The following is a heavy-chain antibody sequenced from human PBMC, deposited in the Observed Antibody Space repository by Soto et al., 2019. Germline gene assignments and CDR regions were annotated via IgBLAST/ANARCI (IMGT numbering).Heavy chain of an antibody. CDR1: GFTFSSYA. V-gene: IGHV3-30-3*01. Sequence: GGSLRLSCAASGFTFSSYAMHWVRQAPGKGLEWVAVISYDGSNKYYADSVKGRFTISRDNSKNTLYLQMNSLRAEDTAVYYCAREREPPVGATPSYWGQGTLVTVSS. CDR3: AREREPPVGATPSY. CDR2: ISYDGSNK. D-gene: IGHD1-26*01. J-gene: IGHJ4*02.